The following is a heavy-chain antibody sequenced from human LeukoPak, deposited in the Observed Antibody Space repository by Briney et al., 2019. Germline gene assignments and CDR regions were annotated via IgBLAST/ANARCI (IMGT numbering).Heavy chain of an antibody. Sequence: PGGFLRLSCAASGFTFSSHDMHWVRQATGKGLEWVSTIGTAGDTYYPGSVKGRFTISRENAKNSLYLQMNILKAGDTAVYYCARGGPGYYLDYWGQGTLVTVSP. V-gene: IGHV3-13*01. J-gene: IGHJ4*02. CDR3: ARGGPGYYLDY. CDR2: IGTAGDT. CDR1: GFTFSSHD.